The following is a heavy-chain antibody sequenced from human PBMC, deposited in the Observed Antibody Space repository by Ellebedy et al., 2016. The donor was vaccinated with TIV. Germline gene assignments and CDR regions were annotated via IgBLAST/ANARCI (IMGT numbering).Heavy chain of an antibody. CDR2: IFDSGST. D-gene: IGHD5-18*01. CDR1: GGSIGSFY. CDR3: ARHMLGYSYYFDY. Sequence: SETLSLTCSVSGGSIGSFYWSWIRQPPGKGLEWIGYIFDSGSTKYNPSLKSRVTISVDTSKNQFSLKLSSVTAADTAVYYCARHMLGYSYYFDYWGQGTLVTVSS. V-gene: IGHV4-59*08. J-gene: IGHJ4*02.